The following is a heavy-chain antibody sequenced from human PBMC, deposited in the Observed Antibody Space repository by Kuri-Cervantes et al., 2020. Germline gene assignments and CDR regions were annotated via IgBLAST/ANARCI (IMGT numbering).Heavy chain of an antibody. CDR1: GFTFSSYS. CDR3: AKIESSHGDAQYYFDY. CDR2: ISYSGNTI. V-gene: IGHV3-48*01. J-gene: IGHJ4*02. D-gene: IGHD4-17*01. Sequence: GESLKISCAASGFTFSSYSMNWVRQAPGKGLEWISYISYSGNTIHYADSVKGRFTISRDNSKNTLYLQMNSLRAEDTAVYYCAKIESSHGDAQYYFDYWGQGTLVTVSS.